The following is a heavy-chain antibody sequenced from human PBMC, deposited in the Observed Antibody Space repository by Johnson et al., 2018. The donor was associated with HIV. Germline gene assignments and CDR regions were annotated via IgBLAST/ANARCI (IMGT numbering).Heavy chain of an antibody. CDR2: IKQGGSEK. V-gene: IGHV3-7*01. J-gene: IGHJ3*02. CDR1: GFTFSNAW. CDR3: ARETYGGNSGAFDI. D-gene: IGHD4-23*01. Sequence: VQLVESGGGLVKPGGSLRLSCAASGFTFSNAWMNWVRQAPGKGLEWVANIKQGGSEKYYVNSVKGRFTISRDDPKNSLYLQMNSLRAEDTAVYYCARETYGGNSGAFDIWGQGTMVTVSS.